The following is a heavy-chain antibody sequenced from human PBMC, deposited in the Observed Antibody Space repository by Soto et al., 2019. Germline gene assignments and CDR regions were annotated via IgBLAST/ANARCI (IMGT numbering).Heavy chain of an antibody. D-gene: IGHD2-21*01. CDR3: ARGSPAGIVVVIAIPDSTQKTYYFDY. V-gene: IGHV4-34*01. Sequence: SETLSLTCAVYGGSFSGYYWSWIRQPPGKGLEWIGEINHSGSTNYNPSLKSRVTISVDTSKNQFSLKLSSVTAADTAVYYCARGSPAGIVVVIAIPDSTQKTYYFDYWSQGTLVTVSS. CDR1: GGSFSGYY. J-gene: IGHJ4*02. CDR2: INHSGST.